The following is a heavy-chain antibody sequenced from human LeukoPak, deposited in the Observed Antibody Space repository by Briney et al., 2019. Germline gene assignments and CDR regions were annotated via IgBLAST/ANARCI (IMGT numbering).Heavy chain of an antibody. CDR3: AGCYYDFWSGYEGNDAFDI. Sequence: GGSLRLSCAASGFTFSSYAMSWVRQAPGKGLEWVAVISYDGSNKYYADTVKGRFTISRDNSKNTLYLQMNSLRAEDTAVYYCAGCYYDFWSGYEGNDAFDIWGQGTMITVSS. CDR2: ISYDGSNK. V-gene: IGHV3-30-3*01. J-gene: IGHJ3*02. D-gene: IGHD3-3*01. CDR1: GFTFSSYA.